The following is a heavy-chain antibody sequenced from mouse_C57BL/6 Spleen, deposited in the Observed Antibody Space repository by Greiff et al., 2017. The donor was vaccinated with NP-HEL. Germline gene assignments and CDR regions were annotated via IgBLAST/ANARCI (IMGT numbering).Heavy chain of an antibody. D-gene: IGHD2-12*01. CDR1: GFTFSSYT. V-gene: IGHV5-9*01. Sequence: EVMLVESGGGLVKPGGSLKLSCAASGFTFSSYTMSWVRQTPEKRLEWVATISGGGGNTYYPDSVKGRFTISRDNAKNTLYLQMSSLRSEDTALYYCARLYYSQGNFDYWGQGTTLTVSS. CDR2: ISGGGGNT. CDR3: ARLYYSQGNFDY. J-gene: IGHJ2*01.